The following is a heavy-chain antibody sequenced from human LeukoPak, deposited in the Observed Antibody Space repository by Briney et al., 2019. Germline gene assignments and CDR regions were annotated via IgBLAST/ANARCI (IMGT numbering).Heavy chain of an antibody. CDR3: ARTARDDFWSGYYYYYYYGMDV. CDR1: GFTFSSYA. J-gene: IGHJ6*02. D-gene: IGHD3-3*01. CDR2: ISGSGGST. Sequence: GGSLRLCCAASGFTFSSYAMSWVRQAPGKGLEWVSAISGSGGSTYSADSVKGRFTISRDNSKNTLYLQMNSLRAEDTAVYYCARTARDDFWSGYYYYYYYGMDVWGQGTTVSVSS. V-gene: IGHV3-23*01.